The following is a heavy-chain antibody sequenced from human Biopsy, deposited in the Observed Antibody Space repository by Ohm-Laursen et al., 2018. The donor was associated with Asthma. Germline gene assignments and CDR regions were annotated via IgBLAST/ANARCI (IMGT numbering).Heavy chain of an antibody. Sequence: SDTLSLTCTVSYGSITSGGYYWAWIRQHPGKGLEWIGFIYYSGSTYYNPSLKSRVSISIDTSKNQFSLKLSSVTAADTAVYYCARDRPITMVRGVIITFDPWGQGTLVTVSS. D-gene: IGHD3-10*01. CDR1: YGSITSGGYY. CDR2: IYYSGST. J-gene: IGHJ5*02. V-gene: IGHV4-31*03. CDR3: ARDRPITMVRGVIITFDP.